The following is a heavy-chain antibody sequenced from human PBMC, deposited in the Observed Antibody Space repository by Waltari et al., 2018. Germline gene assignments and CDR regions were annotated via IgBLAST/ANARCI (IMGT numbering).Heavy chain of an antibody. Sequence: QVQLVQSGAEVQKPGASVKVSCTASGYAFHSYYMHWVRQAPWQGLEWMGWIHPNSGDTYYAQKLQGRVTMTRDTSITTALMDLSRLRSDDTAVYYCARSYQSGSYWDYWGQGTLVTVSS. CDR3: ARSYQSGSYWDY. J-gene: IGHJ4*02. CDR1: GYAFHSYY. D-gene: IGHD1-26*01. CDR2: IHPNSGDT. V-gene: IGHV1-2*02.